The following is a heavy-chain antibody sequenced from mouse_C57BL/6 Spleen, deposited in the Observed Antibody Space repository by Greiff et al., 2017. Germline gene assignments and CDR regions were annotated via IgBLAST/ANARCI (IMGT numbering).Heavy chain of an antibody. CDR2: ISDGGSYT. Sequence: VESGGGLVKPGGSLKLSCAASGFTFSSYAMSWVRQTPEKRLEWVATISDGGSYTYYPDNVKGRFTISRDNAKNNLYLQMSHLKSEDTAMYYCARYYYGSRSWFAYWGQGTLVTVSA. J-gene: IGHJ3*01. CDR1: GFTFSSYA. D-gene: IGHD1-1*01. CDR3: ARYYYGSRSWFAY. V-gene: IGHV5-4*01.